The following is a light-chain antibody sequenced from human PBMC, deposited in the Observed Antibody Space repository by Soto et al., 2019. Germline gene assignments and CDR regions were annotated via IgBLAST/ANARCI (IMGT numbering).Light chain of an antibody. CDR2: DAS. CDR1: PSINTY. Sequence: ENVLTQSPATLSLSPGEGATLSCRASPSINTYLAWYQQKPGQAPRLLIYDASKRATGIPARFSGSGSGTNFTLTISSLEPEDFAVYYCQQRRSWQVTFGQGTRLEIK. V-gene: IGKV3D-11*02. J-gene: IGKJ5*01. CDR3: QQRRSWQVT.